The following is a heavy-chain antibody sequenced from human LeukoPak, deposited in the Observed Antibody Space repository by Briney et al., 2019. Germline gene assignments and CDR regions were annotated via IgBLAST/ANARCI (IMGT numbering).Heavy chain of an antibody. Sequence: GGSLRLSCAASGFTFSTYWMSWVRQAPRKGLEWVANIKQDGSEKYYVDSVKGRFTISRDNAKNSLYLQMNSLRAEDTAVYYCARAQGETYYYGSGSYYIDYWGQGTLVTVSS. CDR2: IKQDGSEK. CDR1: GFTFSTYW. V-gene: IGHV3-7*01. J-gene: IGHJ4*02. CDR3: ARAQGETYYYGSGSYYIDY. D-gene: IGHD3-10*01.